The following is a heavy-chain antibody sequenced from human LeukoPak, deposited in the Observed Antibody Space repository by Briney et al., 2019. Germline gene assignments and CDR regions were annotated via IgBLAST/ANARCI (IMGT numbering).Heavy chain of an antibody. CDR2: IYTSGST. CDR1: GGSISSYY. D-gene: IGHD6-13*01. V-gene: IGHV4-4*07. CDR3: ARGIAETGIGYYFDY. Sequence: SETLSLTCTVSGGSISSYYWSWIRQPPGKGLEWIGRIYTSGSTDYNPSHKSRVTMSVDTSKNQFSLNLSSVTAADTAVYYCARGIAETGIGYYFDYWGQGTLVTVSS. J-gene: IGHJ4*02.